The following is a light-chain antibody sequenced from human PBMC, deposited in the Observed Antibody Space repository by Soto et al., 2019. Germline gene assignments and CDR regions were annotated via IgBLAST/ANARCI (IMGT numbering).Light chain of an antibody. CDR1: TSGIGTDGL. Sequence: QSALTQPASVSGSPGQSITISCTGTTSGIGTDGLVSWYQQHPGKAPRLMIYEASKRPSGVSNRFSGSKSGNTASLTISGLQAEDEADYYCSSYAGSGTFYVAFGGGTKLTVL. V-gene: IGLV2-23*02. CDR3: SSYAGSGTFYVA. CDR2: EAS. J-gene: IGLJ2*01.